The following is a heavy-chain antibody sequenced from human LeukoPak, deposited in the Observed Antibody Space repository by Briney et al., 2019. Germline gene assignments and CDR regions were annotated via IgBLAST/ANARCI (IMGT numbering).Heavy chain of an antibody. CDR1: GGSISSSDYY. V-gene: IGHV4-39*01. Sequence: SETLSLTCTVSGGSISSSDYYWAWVRQPPGKGLEWIGSGYYSGSSYHNASLTSRVTISVDTSKNRFFLKVRSVTAADTAVYYCARLLAAANTDYFDYWGQGTLVTVSS. CDR2: GYYSGSS. J-gene: IGHJ4*02. D-gene: IGHD6-13*01. CDR3: ARLLAAANTDYFDY.